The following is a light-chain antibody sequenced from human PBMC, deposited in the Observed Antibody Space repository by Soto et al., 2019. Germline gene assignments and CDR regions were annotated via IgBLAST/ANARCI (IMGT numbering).Light chain of an antibody. V-gene: IGKV1-5*03. CDR2: EAS. Sequence: DIQMTQSPSTLSVSVGDRVTITCRASQSISSWLAWYQQKPGKAPKLLIYEASNLESGVPLRFSGSGSGTEFTLTISSLQPDDFATYYCLQYTSYSPHTFGQGTKLEIK. CDR1: QSISSW. J-gene: IGKJ2*01. CDR3: LQYTSYSPHT.